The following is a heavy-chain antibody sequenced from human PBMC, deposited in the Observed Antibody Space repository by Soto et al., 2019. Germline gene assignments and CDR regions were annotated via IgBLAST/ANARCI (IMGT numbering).Heavy chain of an antibody. CDR2: GFYSGST. J-gene: IGHJ4*02. CDR1: GGSLSSSSYY. Sequence: QLQLQASGPGLVKPSETLSLTCTVSGGSLSSSSYYWGWIRQPPGKGLEWIGSGFYSGSTYYNPSLKSPVTISVDTSKNQFSLKLSSVTAADTAVYYCARTLYTSGWHFDYWGQGTLVTVSS. CDR3: ARTLYTSGWHFDY. D-gene: IGHD6-19*01. V-gene: IGHV4-39*01.